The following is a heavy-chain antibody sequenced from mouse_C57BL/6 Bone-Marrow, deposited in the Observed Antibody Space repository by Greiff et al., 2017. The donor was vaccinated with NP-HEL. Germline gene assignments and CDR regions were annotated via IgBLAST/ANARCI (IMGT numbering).Heavy chain of an antibody. CDR2: IYPGSGST. V-gene: IGHV1-55*01. Sequence: QVQLQQPGAELVKPGASVKMSCKASGYTFTSYWITWVKQRPGQGLEWIGDIYPGSGSTNYNEKFKSKATLTVDTSSSTAYMQLSSPTSEDSAVYYCARGNYGNYGSFDVWGTGTTVTVSS. CDR1: GYTFTSYW. CDR3: ARGNYGNYGSFDV. J-gene: IGHJ1*03. D-gene: IGHD2-1*01.